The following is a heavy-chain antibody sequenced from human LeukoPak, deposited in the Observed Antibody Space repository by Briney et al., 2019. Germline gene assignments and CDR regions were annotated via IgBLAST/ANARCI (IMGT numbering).Heavy chain of an antibody. V-gene: IGHV1-18*01. CDR1: GYTFTSYG. CDR2: ISAYNGNT. D-gene: IGHD3-9*01. Sequence: ASVKVSCKASGYTFTSYGISWARQAPGQGLEWMGWISAYNGNTNFAQKLQGRVTMTTDTSTSTAYMDLRSLRSDDTAVYYCARDQAATNTQVRFCLDWGQGTLVTVSS. CDR3: ARDQAATNTQVRFCLD. J-gene: IGHJ4*02.